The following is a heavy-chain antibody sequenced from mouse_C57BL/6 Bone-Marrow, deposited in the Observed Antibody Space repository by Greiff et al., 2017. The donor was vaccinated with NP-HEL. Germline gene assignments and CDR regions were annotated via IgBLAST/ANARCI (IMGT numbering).Heavy chain of an antibody. D-gene: IGHD2-2*01. CDR3: ALFYYGYDGDAMDY. CDR1: GFSLTSYG. V-gene: IGHV2-2*01. Sequence: QVQLKQSGPGLVQPSQSLSITCTVSGFSLTSYGVHWVRQSPGKGLEWLGVIWSGGSTDYNAAFISRLSISKDNSKSQVFFKMNSLQADDTAIYYCALFYYGYDGDAMDYWGQGNPGTVSS. J-gene: IGHJ4*01. CDR2: IWSGGST.